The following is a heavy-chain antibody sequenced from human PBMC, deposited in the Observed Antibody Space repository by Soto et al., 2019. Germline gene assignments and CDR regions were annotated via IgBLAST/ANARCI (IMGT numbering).Heavy chain of an antibody. CDR2: INAGNGNT. Sequence: ASVKVSCKASGYTFTSYAMHWVRQAPGQRLEWMGWINAGNGNTKYSQKFQGRVTITRDTSASTAYMELSSLRSEDTAVYYCARDVNYYGSGSFLYWPYCYYRYGKDVRSQGSTDTVSS. V-gene: IGHV1-3*01. CDR3: ARDVNYYGSGSFLYWPYCYYRYGKDV. J-gene: IGHJ6*02. D-gene: IGHD3-10*01. CDR1: GYTFTSYA.